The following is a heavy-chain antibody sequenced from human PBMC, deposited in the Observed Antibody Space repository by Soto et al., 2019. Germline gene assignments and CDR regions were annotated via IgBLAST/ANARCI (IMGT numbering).Heavy chain of an antibody. CDR2: IYPSDSDT. Sequence: GESLKISCKGSGYIFSTYWIGWVRQMPGKGLEWMGIIYPSDSDTRYSPPFQGQVTISADRSINTAYLQWSSLKASDTAMYFCPRRSGDRSRSYGLDVWGQGTTVTVSS. D-gene: IGHD3-10*01. V-gene: IGHV5-51*01. J-gene: IGHJ6*02. CDR3: PRRSGDRSRSYGLDV. CDR1: GYIFSTYW.